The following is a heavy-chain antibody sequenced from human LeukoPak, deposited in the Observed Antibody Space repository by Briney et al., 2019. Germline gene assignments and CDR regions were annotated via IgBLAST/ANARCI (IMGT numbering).Heavy chain of an antibody. CDR1: GFTFSNYW. V-gene: IGHV3-7*03. CDR2: INRDGSER. J-gene: IGHJ3*02. CDR3: AKDIGGFAVGYAFDI. Sequence: GGSLRLSCAASGFTFSNYWMTWVRQAPGKGLEWVANINRDGSERYYVDSVKGRFTISRDNAKNSLYLQMNSLRAEDTALYYCAKDIGGFAVGYAFDIWGQGTMVTVSS. D-gene: IGHD3-16*01.